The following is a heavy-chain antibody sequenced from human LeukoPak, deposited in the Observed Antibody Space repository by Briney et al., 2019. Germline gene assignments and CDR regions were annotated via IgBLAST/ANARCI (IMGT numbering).Heavy chain of an antibody. CDR3: AKGEGGPPYYFDY. V-gene: IGHV3-23*01. Sequence: GGSLRLSCAASGFTFSNYAMSWVRQAPGKGLEWVSTISGSGDSTYYADSVKGRFTISRDNTKNTLYLQMNSLRAEDTAVYYCAKGEGGPPYYFDYWGQRTLVTVSS. CDR1: GFTFSNYA. CDR2: ISGSGDST. J-gene: IGHJ4*02.